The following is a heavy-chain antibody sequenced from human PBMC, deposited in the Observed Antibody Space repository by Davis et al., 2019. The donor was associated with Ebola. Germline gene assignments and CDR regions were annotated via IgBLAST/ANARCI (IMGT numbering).Heavy chain of an antibody. D-gene: IGHD6-19*01. Sequence: AASVKVSCKASGYTFSDYAMHWVRQAPGQQREWMGWINTNTGYPTYAQGFTGRFVFSLDTSVSTAYLQITSLKTDDTAVYYCARNVANEWLIRLDNWGQGTLVTVSS. J-gene: IGHJ4*02. V-gene: IGHV7-4-1*02. CDR2: INTNTGYP. CDR1: GYTFSDYA. CDR3: ARNVANEWLIRLDN.